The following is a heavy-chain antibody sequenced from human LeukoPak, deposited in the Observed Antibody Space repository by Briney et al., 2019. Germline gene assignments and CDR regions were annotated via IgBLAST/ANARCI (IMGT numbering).Heavy chain of an antibody. CDR1: GYTFTGYY. CDR3: AVNIAVAGNMDY. Sequence: SVKVSCKASGYTFTGYYMHWVRQAPGQGLEWMGGIIPIFGTANYAQKFQGRVTITTDESTSTAYMELSSLRSEDTAVYYCAVNIAVAGNMDYWGQGTLVTVSS. CDR2: IIPIFGTA. V-gene: IGHV1-69*05. D-gene: IGHD6-19*01. J-gene: IGHJ4*02.